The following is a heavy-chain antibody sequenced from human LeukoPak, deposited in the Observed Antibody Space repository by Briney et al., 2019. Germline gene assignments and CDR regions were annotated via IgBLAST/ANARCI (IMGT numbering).Heavy chain of an antibody. D-gene: IGHD3-10*01. Sequence: GGSLRLSCVASGFTFSSYAMSWVRQAPGKGLEWVSVISGNGASANYAVSVRGRFTISRDSSKNTLYLQMNSLRAEDTAVYYCARTKMVRGVRWYYFDYWGQGTLVTVSS. J-gene: IGHJ4*02. CDR1: GFTFSSYA. CDR3: ARTKMVRGVRWYYFDY. CDR2: ISGNGASA. V-gene: IGHV3-23*01.